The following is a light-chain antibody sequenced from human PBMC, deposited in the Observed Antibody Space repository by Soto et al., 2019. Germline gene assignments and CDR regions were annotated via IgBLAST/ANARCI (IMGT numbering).Light chain of an antibody. J-gene: IGKJ1*01. V-gene: IGKV3-20*01. CDR3: QQYGTSPRT. CDR2: GAS. Sequence: EVMLTQSPGTLSLSPGERATLSCRASQSIFSNYLAWYQQKSGQAPRLLIYGASNRATGIPDRFSGSGSGTDFTLTISRLEPEDFAVDDCQQYGTSPRTFGQGTKVEF. CDR1: QSIFSNY.